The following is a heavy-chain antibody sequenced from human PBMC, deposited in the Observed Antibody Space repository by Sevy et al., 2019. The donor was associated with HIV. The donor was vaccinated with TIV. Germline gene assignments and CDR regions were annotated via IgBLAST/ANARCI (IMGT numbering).Heavy chain of an antibody. V-gene: IGHV3-7*01. Sequence: GGSLRLSCAASGFTFSRYRMTWVRQAPGKGLEWVANIKQDESEKYYVHSVKGRFTISRDNAKNSLYLQMNSLRADDTAVYYCARAEQVTMLVVFGGLYFDSWGQGTLVTVSS. CDR3: ARAEQVTMLVVFGGLYFDS. J-gene: IGHJ4*02. D-gene: IGHD3-22*01. CDR1: GFTFSRYR. CDR2: IKQDESEK.